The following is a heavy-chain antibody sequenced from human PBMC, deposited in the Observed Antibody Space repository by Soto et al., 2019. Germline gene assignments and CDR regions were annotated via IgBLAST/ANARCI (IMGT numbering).Heavy chain of an antibody. J-gene: IGHJ4*02. D-gene: IGHD6-13*01. Sequence: EVQLLESGGGLVQPGGSLRLSCAASGFTFSSYGINWVRQAPGKGLEWVSGISGSGDSTHYADSVKGRFTISRDNSKNTLYLQMNSLRAEDTAVYYCAKQAPYSNSWYEIDHWGPGTLVTVSS. CDR2: ISGSGDST. CDR1: GFTFSSYG. CDR3: AKQAPYSNSWYEIDH. V-gene: IGHV3-23*01.